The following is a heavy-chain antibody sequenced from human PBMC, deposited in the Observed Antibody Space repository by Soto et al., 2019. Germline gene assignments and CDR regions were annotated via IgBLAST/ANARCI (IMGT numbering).Heavy chain of an antibody. CDR1: GYTFTGYY. J-gene: IGHJ6*02. Sequence: ASVKVSCKASGYTFTGYYMHWVRQAPGQGLEWMGWINPNSGGTNYAQKFQGRVTMTRDTSISTAYMELSRLRSDDTAVYYCAKEYYYDSSGYYPYYYYGMDVWGQGTTVTVSS. V-gene: IGHV1-2*02. CDR3: AKEYYYDSSGYYPYYYYGMDV. CDR2: INPNSGGT. D-gene: IGHD3-22*01.